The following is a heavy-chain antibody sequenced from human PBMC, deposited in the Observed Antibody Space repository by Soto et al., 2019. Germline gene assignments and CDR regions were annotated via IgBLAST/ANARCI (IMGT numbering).Heavy chain of an antibody. CDR1: GGSFGFYY. D-gene: IGHD2-8*02. Sequence: QVQLQQWGAGLLKPSETLSLTCAVYGGSFGFYYWSWIRQSPGRGLEWIGEINHSGRANYNPSLNRRVTISLDSSKNQFCLKLYSVTAADTAIYYCARGNVVDATLSMYHYMEVWGKGTQVTVS. CDR3: ARGNVVDATLSMYHYMEV. J-gene: IGHJ6*03. CDR2: INHSGRA. V-gene: IGHV4-34*01.